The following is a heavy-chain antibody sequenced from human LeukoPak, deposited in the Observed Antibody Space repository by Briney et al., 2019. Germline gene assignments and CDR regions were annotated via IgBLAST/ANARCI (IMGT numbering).Heavy chain of an antibody. J-gene: IGHJ4*02. D-gene: IGHD2-21*01. V-gene: IGHV3-30-3*02. CDR2: ISYDGSNK. Sequence: PGGSLRLSCAASGFTFSGYPIHWVRQAPGKGLEWVAVISYDGSNKYYADSVKGRFTISRDNSKNTLYLQMNSLRAEDTAVYYCAKDGDSHSPPYYFDYWGQGTLVTVSS. CDR3: AKDGDSHSPPYYFDY. CDR1: GFTFSGYP.